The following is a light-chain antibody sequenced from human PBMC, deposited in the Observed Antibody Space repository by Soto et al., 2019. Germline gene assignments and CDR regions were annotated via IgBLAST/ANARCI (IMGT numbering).Light chain of an antibody. CDR1: QSVSSN. CDR2: GAS. V-gene: IGKV3-15*01. CDR3: QEYIQWPPGM. Sequence: EIVMTQPPATLSVSPGERATLSCRASQSVSSNLSWYQQKPGQAPRLLICGASNRATGIPARLSGSGSGKEFTLTISSLQSEDFAVYYCQEYIQWPPGMFGPGTKVDIK. J-gene: IGKJ1*01.